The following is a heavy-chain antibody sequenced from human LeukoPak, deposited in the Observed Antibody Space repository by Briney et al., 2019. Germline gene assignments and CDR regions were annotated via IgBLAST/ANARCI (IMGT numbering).Heavy chain of an antibody. CDR1: GGSISSGGYY. CDR2: IYYNGST. Sequence: PSETLSLTCTVSGGSISSGGYYWSWIRQHPGKGLEWIGYIYYNGSTYYNPSLKSRVTISVDTSKNQFSLKLSSVTAADTAVYYCASSSHRSHGRPFDYWGQGTLVTVSS. CDR3: ASSSHRSHGRPFDY. D-gene: IGHD2-2*01. J-gene: IGHJ4*02. V-gene: IGHV4-31*03.